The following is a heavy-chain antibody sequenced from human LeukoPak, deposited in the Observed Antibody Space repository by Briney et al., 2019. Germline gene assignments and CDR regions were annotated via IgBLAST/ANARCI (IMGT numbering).Heavy chain of an antibody. D-gene: IGHD1-7*01. V-gene: IGHV3-15*01. Sequence: GGSLRLSCAASGFISSNAWMSWVRQAPGKGLEWVGRIKSKTDGGTTDCAAPVKGRFTISRDDSKNTLYLQMNSLKTQGTAVYYCTTLVNYSVDYWGQGTLVTVSS. CDR3: TTLVNYSVDY. J-gene: IGHJ4*02. CDR1: GFISSNAW. CDR2: IKSKTDGGTT.